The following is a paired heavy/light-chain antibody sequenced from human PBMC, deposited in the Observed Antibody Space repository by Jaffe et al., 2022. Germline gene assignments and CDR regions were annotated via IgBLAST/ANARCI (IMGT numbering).Heavy chain of an antibody. CDR1: GFIFRTYG. V-gene: IGHV3-30*02. CDR2: VRNDGSDK. J-gene: IGHJ4*02. CDR3: ASRSCPGGDCYTNF. Sequence: QVQLVESGGGVVQPGGSLRLSCAGSGFIFRTYGMHWVRQTPGKGLEWVAFVRNDGSDKYYSDSVKGRFTISRDNSKNTLYLQMNSLTVEDTALYYCASRSCPGGDCYTNFWGQGTLVTVSS. D-gene: IGHD2-21*02.
Light chain of an antibody. CDR3: QQYNTSPALT. J-gene: IGKJ4*01. CDR1: QIISSNY. CDR2: GAS. Sequence: EIVLTQSPGTLSLSPGERATLSCRASQIISSNYLAWFQQKPGQAPRLLIYGASTRAPGIPDRFSGSGSGTDFTLTINRLEPEDFAVYYCQQYNTSPALTFGGGTKVEIK. V-gene: IGKV3-20*01.